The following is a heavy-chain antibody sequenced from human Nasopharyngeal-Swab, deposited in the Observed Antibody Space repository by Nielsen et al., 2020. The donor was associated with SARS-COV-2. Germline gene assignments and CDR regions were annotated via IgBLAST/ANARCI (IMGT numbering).Heavy chain of an antibody. D-gene: IGHD4-17*01. V-gene: IGHV4-59*08. Sequence: WIRQPPGKGLEWIGYVYYYSGTTNSNPSPKSRVTISMDTSKKQFSLQMSSVTTADTAVYYCARRPTGYGDYYFDSWGQGTLVTVSS. CDR2: VYYYSGTT. CDR3: ARRPTGYGDYYFDS. J-gene: IGHJ4*02.